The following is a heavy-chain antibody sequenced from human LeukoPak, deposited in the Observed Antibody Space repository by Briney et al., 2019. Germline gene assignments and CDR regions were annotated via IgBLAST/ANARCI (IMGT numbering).Heavy chain of an antibody. V-gene: IGHV3-66*02. J-gene: IGHJ2*01. D-gene: IGHD3-22*01. CDR2: IYSGGST. CDR1: GFTVSSNY. Sequence: PGGSLRLSCAASGFTVSSNYMSWVRQAPGKGLEWVSVIYSGGSTYYADSVKGRFTISRDNSKNTLYLQMNSLRAEDTAVYYCARDHSSYDRLIMAAYSDWYFDLWGRGTLVTVSS. CDR3: ARDHSSYDRLIMAAYSDWYFDL.